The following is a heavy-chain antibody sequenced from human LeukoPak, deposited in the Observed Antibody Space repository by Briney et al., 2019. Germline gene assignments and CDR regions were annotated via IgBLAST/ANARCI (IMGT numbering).Heavy chain of an antibody. J-gene: IGHJ4*02. CDR1: GFIFTNYA. Sequence: GGSRRLSCVASGFIFTNYAMNWVRQTPGKGLEWVSSISSSSTYIYYADSVKGRFTISRDNAKNSLYLQMNSLRAEDTAVYYCAREPTAMILWGQGTLVTVSS. V-gene: IGHV3-21*01. CDR3: AREPTAMIL. D-gene: IGHD5-18*01. CDR2: ISSSSTYI.